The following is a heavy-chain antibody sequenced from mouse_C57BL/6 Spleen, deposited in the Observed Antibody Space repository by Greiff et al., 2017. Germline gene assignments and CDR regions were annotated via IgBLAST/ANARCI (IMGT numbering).Heavy chain of an antibody. V-gene: IGHV1-5*01. CDR1: GYTFTSYW. Sequence: VQLQQSGTVLARPGASVKMSCKTSGYTFTSYWMHWVKQRPGQGLEWIGAIYPGNSDTSYNQKFKGKAKLTAVTSASTAYMELSSLTNEDSAVYYCFYYDYDDYAMDYWGRGTSVTVSS. D-gene: IGHD2-4*01. CDR3: FYYDYDDYAMDY. J-gene: IGHJ4*01. CDR2: IYPGNSDT.